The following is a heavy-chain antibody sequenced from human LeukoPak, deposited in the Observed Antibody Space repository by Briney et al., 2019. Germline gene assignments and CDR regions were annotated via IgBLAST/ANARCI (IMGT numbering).Heavy chain of an antibody. J-gene: IGHJ1*01. CDR1: GYTFTGHY. CDR3: AKGVVVAATDKYFQH. CDR2: INPNSGGT. D-gene: IGHD2-15*01. V-gene: IGHV1-2*02. Sequence: ASVKVSCKASGYTFTGHYMRWVRQAPGQGLEWMGWINPNSGGTNYAQKFQGRVTMTRDTSISTAYMELSRLRSDDTAVYYCAKGVVVAATDKYFQHWGQGTLVTVSS.